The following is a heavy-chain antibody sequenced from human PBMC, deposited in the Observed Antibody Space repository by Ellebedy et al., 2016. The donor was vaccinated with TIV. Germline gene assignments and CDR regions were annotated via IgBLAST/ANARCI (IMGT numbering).Heavy chain of an antibody. CDR1: GFTFEDHA. V-gene: IGHV3-9*01. CDR2: LGYNSGTV. J-gene: IGHJ6*03. Sequence: GGSLRLXXVASGFTFEDHAMHWFRLAPGKGLEWVSGLGYNSGTVGYADSVKGRFTISRDNAKNTLYLQMNSLRAEDTAVYYCARPPLYASHYYYMDVWGEGTTVTVS. D-gene: IGHD2/OR15-2a*01. CDR3: ARPPLYASHYYYMDV.